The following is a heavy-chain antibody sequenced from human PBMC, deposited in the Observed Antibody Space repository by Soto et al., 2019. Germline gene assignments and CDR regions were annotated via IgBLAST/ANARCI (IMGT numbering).Heavy chain of an antibody. CDR1: GGTFSSYT. V-gene: IGHV1-69*02. J-gene: IGHJ3*02. D-gene: IGHD7-27*01. CDR3: ARVGGTGDLAPQAFDI. CDR2: IIPILGIA. Sequence: QVQLVQSGAEVKKPGSSVKVSCKASGGTFSSYTISWVRQAPGQGLEWMGRIIPILGIANYAQKFQGRVTITADKSTSTAYMELSSLRSEDTAVYYCARVGGTGDLAPQAFDIWGQGTMVTVSS.